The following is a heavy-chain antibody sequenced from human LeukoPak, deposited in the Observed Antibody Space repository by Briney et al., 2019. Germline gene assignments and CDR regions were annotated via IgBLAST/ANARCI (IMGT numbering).Heavy chain of an antibody. D-gene: IGHD3-10*01. CDR3: ARGVTMVRGVIINAYNWFDP. J-gene: IGHJ5*02. Sequence: SETLSLTCTVSGGSVSSGSYYWSWIRQPPGKGLEWIVYIYYSGSTNYNPSLKSRVTISVDTSKNQFSLKLSSVTAADTAVYYCARGVTMVRGVIINAYNWFDPWGQGTLVTVSS. CDR2: IYYSGST. CDR1: GGSVSSGSYY. V-gene: IGHV4-61*01.